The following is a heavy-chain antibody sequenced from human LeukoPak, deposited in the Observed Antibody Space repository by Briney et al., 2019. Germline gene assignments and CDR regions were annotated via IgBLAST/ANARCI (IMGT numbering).Heavy chain of an antibody. V-gene: IGHV4-34*01. CDR3: ARGPNSSSGDSFDY. CDR1: GGSFSGYY. CDR2: INHSGST. D-gene: IGHD2-21*02. Sequence: SETLSLTCAVYGGSFSGYYWSWIRQPPGKGVEWIGEINHSGSTNYNPALTSRVTISVDTSKNQCSRKLSSVTAADTAVYYCARGPNSSSGDSFDYWGQGTLVTVSS. J-gene: IGHJ4*02.